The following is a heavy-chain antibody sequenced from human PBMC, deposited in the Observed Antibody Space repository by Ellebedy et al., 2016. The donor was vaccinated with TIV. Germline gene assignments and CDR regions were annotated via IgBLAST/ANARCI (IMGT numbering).Heavy chain of an antibody. J-gene: IGHJ6*02. Sequence: AASVKVSCKASGYSFTSTGISWVRQAPGQGLEWQGWIGAYNGNTNYAQKFQGRVTMTTDTSTITVYMDLRSLRSDDTAVYYCARGLWFGELDVWGQGTTVTVSS. CDR3: ARGLWFGELDV. V-gene: IGHV1-18*01. D-gene: IGHD3-10*01. CDR1: GYSFTSTG. CDR2: IGAYNGNT.